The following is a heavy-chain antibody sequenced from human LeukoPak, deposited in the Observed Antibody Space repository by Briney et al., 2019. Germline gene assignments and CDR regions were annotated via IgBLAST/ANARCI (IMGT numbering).Heavy chain of an antibody. V-gene: IGHV1-2*06. CDR3: ARDSSSWYFGWFDP. D-gene: IGHD6-13*01. CDR2: INPNSGGT. CDR1: GYTFTGYY. J-gene: IGHJ5*02. Sequence: ASVKVSCKASGYTFTGYYMHWVRQAPGQGLEWMGRINPNSGGTNYAQKLQGRVTMTRDTSISTAYMELSRLRSDDTAVYYCARDSSSWYFGWFDPWGQGNLVTVSS.